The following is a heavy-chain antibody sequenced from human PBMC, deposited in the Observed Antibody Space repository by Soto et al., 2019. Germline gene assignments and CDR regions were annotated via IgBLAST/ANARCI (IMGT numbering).Heavy chain of an antibody. CDR1: GGSFSGYY. CDR2: INHSGST. CDR3: ARGLVYYDILTGYYTAWFDP. J-gene: IGHJ5*02. V-gene: IGHV4-34*01. Sequence: SETLSLTCAVYGGSFSGYYWSWIRQPPGKGLEWIGEINHSGSTNYNPSLKSRVTISVDTSKNQFSLKLSSVTAADTAVYYCARGLVYYDILTGYYTAWFDPWGQGTLVTVSS. D-gene: IGHD3-9*01.